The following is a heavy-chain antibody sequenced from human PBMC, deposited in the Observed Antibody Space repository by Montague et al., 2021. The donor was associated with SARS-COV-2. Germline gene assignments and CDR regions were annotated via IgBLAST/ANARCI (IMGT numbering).Heavy chain of an antibody. D-gene: IGHD3-22*01. CDR3: AKFSRDSSGVA. V-gene: IGHV3-23*01. CDR2: ISGGGDRK. CDR1: GFTFSRYT. J-gene: IGHJ5*02. Sequence: SLRLSCPASGFTFSRYTISWVRQAPGKGLEWVSGISGGGDRKYYADSVKGRLTISRDNSKNTVYVQMNSLRAEDTAVYYCAKFSRDSSGVAWGQGTLVTVPS.